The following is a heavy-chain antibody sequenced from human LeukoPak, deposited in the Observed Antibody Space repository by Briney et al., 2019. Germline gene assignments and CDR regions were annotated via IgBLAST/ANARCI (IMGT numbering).Heavy chain of an antibody. V-gene: IGHV1-2*02. CDR2: INPNSGGT. CDR3: ARDYYDSSGYIDY. Sequence: ASVKVSCKASGYAFTGYYMHWVRQAPGQGLEWMGWINPNSGGTNYAQKFQGRVTMTRDTSISTAYMELSRLRSDDTAVCYCARDYYDSSGYIDYWGQGTLVTVSS. CDR1: GYAFTGYY. D-gene: IGHD3-22*01. J-gene: IGHJ4*02.